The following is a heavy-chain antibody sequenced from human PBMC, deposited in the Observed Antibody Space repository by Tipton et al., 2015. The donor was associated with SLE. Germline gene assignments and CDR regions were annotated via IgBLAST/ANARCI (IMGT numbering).Heavy chain of an antibody. CDR2: INHSGST. CDR3: ANDWGTWFDP. Sequence: TLSLTCAVYGGSFSGYYWSWIRQPPGKGLEWIGEINHSGSTNYNPSRKSRVTISVDTSKNQFSLKLSSVTAADTAVYYCANDWGTWFDPWCQGTLVTVSS. J-gene: IGHJ5*02. V-gene: IGHV4-34*01. CDR1: GGSFSGYY. D-gene: IGHD3-16*01.